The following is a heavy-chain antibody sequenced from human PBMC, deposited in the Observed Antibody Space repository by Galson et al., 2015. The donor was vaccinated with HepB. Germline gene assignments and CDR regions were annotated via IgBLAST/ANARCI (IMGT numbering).Heavy chain of an antibody. V-gene: IGHV1-8*01. CDR3: ARGQLTLRRNGDPTRFGY. D-gene: IGHD4-17*01. J-gene: IGHJ4*02. CDR2: MNPNSGNT. CDR1: GYTFTSYD. Sequence: SVKVSCKASGYTFTSYDINWVRQATGQGLEWMGWMNPNSGNTGYAQKFQGRVTMTRNTSISTAYMELSSLRSEDTAVYYCARGQLTLRRNGDPTRFGYWGQGTLVTVSS.